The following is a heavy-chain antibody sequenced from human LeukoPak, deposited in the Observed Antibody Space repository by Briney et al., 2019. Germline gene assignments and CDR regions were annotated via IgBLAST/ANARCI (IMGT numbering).Heavy chain of an antibody. V-gene: IGHV3-30-3*01. J-gene: IGHJ4*02. CDR2: ISYDGSNK. D-gene: IGHD3-22*01. CDR1: GFTFSSYA. CDR3: AREACPYRLCYYDSSGYSLNYYFDY. Sequence: GRSLRLSCAASGFTFSSYAMPWVRQAPGKGLEWVAVISYDGSNKYYADSVKGRFTISRDNSKNTLYLQMNSLRAEDTAVYYCAREACPYRLCYYDSSGYSLNYYFDYWGQGTLVTVSS.